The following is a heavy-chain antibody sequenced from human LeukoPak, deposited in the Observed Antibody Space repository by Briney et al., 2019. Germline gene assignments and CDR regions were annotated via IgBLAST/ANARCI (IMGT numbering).Heavy chain of an antibody. J-gene: IGHJ4*02. Sequence: GGSLRLSCALSGFTFSSYAMHWVRQAPGEGREWGAVISYDGRNKYYADSVKGRFPISRHNSKNPLYLQMNSLRAEDTAVYYWARAWGGTYYYDSSGYYFVYWGQGTLVTVSS. CDR1: GFTFSSYA. V-gene: IGHV3-30-3*01. CDR2: ISYDGRNK. D-gene: IGHD3-22*01. CDR3: ARAWGGTYYYDSSGYYFVY.